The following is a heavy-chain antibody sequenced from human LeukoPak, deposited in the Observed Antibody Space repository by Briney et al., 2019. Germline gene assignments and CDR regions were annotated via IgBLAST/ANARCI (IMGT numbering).Heavy chain of an antibody. CDR3: ARGAHIAVAGTLY. CDR1: GFTFSSYS. V-gene: IGHV3-21*01. D-gene: IGHD6-19*01. Sequence: GGSLRLSCAASGFTFSSYSMNWVRQAPGKGLEWVSSISSSSSYIYYADSVKGRFTISRDNAKNSLYLQMNSLRAEDTAVYYCARGAHIAVAGTLYWGQGTLVTVSS. J-gene: IGHJ4*02. CDR2: ISSSSSYI.